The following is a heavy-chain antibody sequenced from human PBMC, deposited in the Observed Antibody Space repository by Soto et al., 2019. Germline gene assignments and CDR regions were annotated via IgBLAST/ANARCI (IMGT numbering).Heavy chain of an antibody. CDR3: AKLSYDLKPD. V-gene: IGHV3-30*18. J-gene: IGHJ4*02. Sequence: PGGSLRLSCAASGFTFSSYGMHWVRQAPGKGLEWVAVISYDGSNKYYADSVKGRFTISRDNSKNTLYLQMNSLRAEDTAVYYCAKLSYDLKPDWGQGTLVTVSS. CDR2: ISYDGSNK. D-gene: IGHD3-22*01. CDR1: GFTFSSYG.